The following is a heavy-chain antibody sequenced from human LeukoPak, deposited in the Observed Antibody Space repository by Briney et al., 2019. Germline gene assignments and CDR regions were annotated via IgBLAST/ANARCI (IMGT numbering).Heavy chain of an antibody. Sequence: GGSLRLSCAASGFTFSSYAMHWVRQPPGKGLEWVAFIRYDGTNKYYSDSVKGRFTISRDNSKNTLYLQMNSLRVEDTAVYYCAKPLLGGNSYGSDAFDIWGQGTMVTVSS. J-gene: IGHJ3*02. CDR1: GFTFSSYA. D-gene: IGHD5-18*01. CDR3: AKPLLGGNSYGSDAFDI. CDR2: IRYDGTNK. V-gene: IGHV3-30*02.